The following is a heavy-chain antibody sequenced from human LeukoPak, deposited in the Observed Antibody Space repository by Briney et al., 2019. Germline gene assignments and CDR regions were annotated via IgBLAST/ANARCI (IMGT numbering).Heavy chain of an antibody. CDR3: ASTLPSLYYYDSSGQLGDWFDP. D-gene: IGHD3-22*01. CDR1: GYTFTGYY. V-gene: IGHV1-46*03. Sequence: ASVKVSCKASGYTFTGYYMHWVRQAPGQGLEWMGIINPSGGSTSYAQKFQGRVTMTRDMSTSTVYMELSSLRSEDTAVYYCASTLPSLYYYDSSGQLGDWFDPWGQGTLVTVSS. CDR2: INPSGGST. J-gene: IGHJ5*02.